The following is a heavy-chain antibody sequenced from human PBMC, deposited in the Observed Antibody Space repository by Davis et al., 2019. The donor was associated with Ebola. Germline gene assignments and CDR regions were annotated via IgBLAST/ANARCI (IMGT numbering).Heavy chain of an antibody. CDR1: GGSISSGDYY. CDR2: IYYSGST. Sequence: PSETLSLTCTVSGGSISSGDYYWSWIRQPPGKGLEWIGYIYYSGSTYYNPSLKSRVTISVDTSKNQFSLKLSSVTAADTAVYYCAREKGDYYDSSGYLSYIDYWGQGTLVTVSS. CDR3: AREKGDYYDSSGYLSYIDY. V-gene: IGHV4-30-4*01. D-gene: IGHD3-22*01. J-gene: IGHJ4*02.